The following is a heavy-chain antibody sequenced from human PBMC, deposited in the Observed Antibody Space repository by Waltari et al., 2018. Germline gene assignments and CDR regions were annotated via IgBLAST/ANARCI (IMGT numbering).Heavy chain of an antibody. CDR1: GGTFSSYA. J-gene: IGHJ4*02. CDR3: ARVGEGYNYLDY. D-gene: IGHD1-1*01. CDR2: IIPIFGTA. V-gene: IGHV1-69*01. Sequence: QVQLVQSGAEVKKPGSSVKVSCKASGGTFSSYAISWVRQAPGQGLEWMGGIIPIFGTANDAQKFQGRVTITADESTSTAYMELSSPRSEDTAVYYCARVGEGYNYLDYWGQGTLVTVSS.